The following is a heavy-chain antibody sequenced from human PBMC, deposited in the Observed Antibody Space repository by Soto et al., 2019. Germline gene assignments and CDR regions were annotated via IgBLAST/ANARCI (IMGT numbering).Heavy chain of an antibody. CDR3: AKVGGYYDSSGYYYRDY. D-gene: IGHD3-22*01. CDR2: ISYDGSNK. Sequence: GGSLRLSCAASGFTFSSYGMHWVRQAPGKXLEWVAVISYDGSNKYYADSVKGRFTISRDNSKNTLYLQMNSLRAEDTAVYYCAKVGGYYDSSGYYYRDYWGQGTLVTVSS. J-gene: IGHJ4*02. CDR1: GFTFSSYG. V-gene: IGHV3-30*18.